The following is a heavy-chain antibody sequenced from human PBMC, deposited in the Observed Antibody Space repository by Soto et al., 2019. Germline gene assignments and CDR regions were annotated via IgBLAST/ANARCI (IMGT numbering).Heavy chain of an antibody. J-gene: IGHJ6*03. D-gene: IGHD1-26*01. CDR1: GGSFSGYY. V-gene: IGHV4-34*01. CDR2: INHSGST. CDR3: ARLGGKKNYYYYMDV. Sequence: SETLSLTCAVYGGSFSGYYWSWIRQPPGKGLEWIGEINHSGSTNYNPSLKSRVTISVDTSKNQFSLKLSSVTAADTAVYYCARLGGKKNYYYYMDVWGKGTTVTVSS.